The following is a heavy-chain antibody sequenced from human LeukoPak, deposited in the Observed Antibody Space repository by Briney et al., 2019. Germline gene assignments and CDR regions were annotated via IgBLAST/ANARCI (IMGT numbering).Heavy chain of an antibody. CDR1: GFTFSSYA. V-gene: IGHV3-23*01. CDR2: ISGSSGST. Sequence: GGSLRLSCAASGFTFSSYAMNWVRQAPGKGLEWVSAISGSSGSTYYADSVKGRFTISRDNSKNTLYLQMNSLRAEDTAVYYCARVAFDSHFDYWGQGTLVTVSS. CDR3: ARVAFDSHFDY. J-gene: IGHJ4*02. D-gene: IGHD4-11*01.